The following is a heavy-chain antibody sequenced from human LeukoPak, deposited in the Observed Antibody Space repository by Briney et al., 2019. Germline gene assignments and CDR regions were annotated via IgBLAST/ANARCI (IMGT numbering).Heavy chain of an antibody. D-gene: IGHD6-19*01. CDR2: ISSSSSYI. CDR1: GFTFSSYS. V-gene: IGHV3-21*01. J-gene: IGHJ1*01. Sequence: PGGSLRLSCAASGFTFSSYSMNWVRQAPGKGLEWVSSISSSSSYIYYADSVKGRFTISRDNAKNSLYLQMNSLRAEDTAVYYCARGPGSSGWQNQYFQHWGQGTLVTVSS. CDR3: ARGPGSSGWQNQYFQH.